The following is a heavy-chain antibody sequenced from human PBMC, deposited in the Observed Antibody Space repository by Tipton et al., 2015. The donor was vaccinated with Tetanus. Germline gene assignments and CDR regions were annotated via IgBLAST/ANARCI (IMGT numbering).Heavy chain of an antibody. V-gene: IGHV3-21*01. Sequence: SLRLSCAASGFTFKSYTLNWVRQAPGKGLEWVACISGSSTTIYYTDSVKGRFTVSRDNAKNSVYLQMTSLRAEDTAVYYCAKDHLAPGLYFDSWGQVTLVTVSS. CDR1: GFTFKSYT. CDR2: ISGSSTTI. D-gene: IGHD3-10*01. CDR3: AKDHLAPGLYFDS. J-gene: IGHJ4*02.